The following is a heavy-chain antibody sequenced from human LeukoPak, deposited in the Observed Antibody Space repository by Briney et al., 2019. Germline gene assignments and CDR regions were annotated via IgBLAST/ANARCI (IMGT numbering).Heavy chain of an antibody. J-gene: IGHJ4*02. CDR2: INPSGGST. Sequence: ASVKVSCKASGYTFTGYYMHWVRQAPGQGLEWMGIINPSGGSTSYAQKFQGRVTMTRDTSTSTVYMELSSLRSEDTAVYYCARGSVDGHWYSSAKYYFDYWGQGTLVTVSS. V-gene: IGHV1-46*01. D-gene: IGHD6-19*01. CDR3: ARGSVDGHWYSSAKYYFDY. CDR1: GYTFTGYY.